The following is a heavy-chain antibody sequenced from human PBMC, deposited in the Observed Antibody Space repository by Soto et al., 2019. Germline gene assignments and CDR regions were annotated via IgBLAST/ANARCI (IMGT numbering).Heavy chain of an antibody. CDR1: GYSFTNYW. CDR3: ARDHDYNGKSEDFHM. D-gene: IGHD4-4*01. CDR2: IWPGDSDT. Sequence: GESLKISCKGSGYSFTNYWIGWVRQMPGKGLEWMGLIWPGDSDTKYNPSFQGQVTISADKSISTAYLQWSSLKASDTALYYCARDHDYNGKSEDFHMWGQGTMVTVSS. V-gene: IGHV5-51*01. J-gene: IGHJ3*02.